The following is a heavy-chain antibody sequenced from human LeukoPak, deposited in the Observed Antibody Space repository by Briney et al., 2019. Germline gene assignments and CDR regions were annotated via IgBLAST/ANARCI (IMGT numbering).Heavy chain of an antibody. Sequence: SGTLSLTCTVSGGSISSSTYYWGWIRQPPGRGLEWIGTIYYRGSTYYNPSLKSRVTISVDTSNNQFSLRLSSVTAADTAVYYCAILGTGSSWGQGTLVTVSS. CDR1: GGSISSSTYY. V-gene: IGHV4-39*01. CDR3: AILGTGSS. J-gene: IGHJ5*02. D-gene: IGHD3-10*01. CDR2: IYYRGST.